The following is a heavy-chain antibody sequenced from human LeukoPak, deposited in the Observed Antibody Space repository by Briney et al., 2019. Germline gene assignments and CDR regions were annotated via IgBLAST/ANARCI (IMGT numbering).Heavy chain of an antibody. Sequence: SETLSLTCSVSGGSISNYYWSWIRQPPGKGLEWIGYIYYSGSTNYNPSLKSRVTISIDTSKNQFSLKLSSVTAADTAVYYCAGLVRGIAAAGKDYWGQGTLVTVSS. V-gene: IGHV4-59*01. J-gene: IGHJ4*02. D-gene: IGHD6-13*01. CDR3: AGLVRGIAAAGKDY. CDR2: IYYSGST. CDR1: GGSISNYY.